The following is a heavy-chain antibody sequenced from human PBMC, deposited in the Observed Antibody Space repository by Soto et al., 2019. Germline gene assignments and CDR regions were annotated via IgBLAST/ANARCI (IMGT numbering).Heavy chain of an antibody. V-gene: IGHV1-69*02. CDR2: INPILSMS. CDR1: GDTFAFHS. J-gene: IGHJ4*02. CDR3: ATSYGSGYRAFDY. Sequence: QVQLVQSGAEVKRPGSSVKVSCKASGDTFAFHSINWVRQAPGLGLEWMGRINPILSMSNYAQRFQGRVTRTADKSTSTAYMVLSRLRSEDTAIYYCATSYGSGYRAFDYWGQGALVTVSS. D-gene: IGHD3-10*01.